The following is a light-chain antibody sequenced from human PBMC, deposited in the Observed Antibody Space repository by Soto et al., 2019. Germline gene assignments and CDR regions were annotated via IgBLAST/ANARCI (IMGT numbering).Light chain of an antibody. J-gene: IGLJ2*01. Sequence: QSALTQPASVSGSPGQSITISCTGTSSYVGGYNYVSWYQQHPGKAPKLMIYEVSNRPSGVSNRFSGSKSGNTASLTISGLQAEDEADYYCSSYTSSSTRLVFGGGTKLTVL. CDR3: SSYTSSSTRLV. CDR2: EVS. CDR1: SSYVGGYNY. V-gene: IGLV2-14*01.